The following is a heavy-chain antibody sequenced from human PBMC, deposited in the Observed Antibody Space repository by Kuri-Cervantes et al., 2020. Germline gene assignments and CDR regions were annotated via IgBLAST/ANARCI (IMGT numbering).Heavy chain of an antibody. CDR1: GYSISSDYY. CDR2: IYHSGST. CDR3: ARTYSSSWFAGSNWFDP. V-gene: IGHV4-38-2*01. Sequence: SQTLSLTCAVSGYSISSDYYWGWIRQPPGKGLEWIGSIYHSGSTYYNPSLKSRVTISVDTSKNQFSLKLSSVTAADTAVYYCARTYSSSWFAGSNWFDPWGQGTLVTVSS. D-gene: IGHD6-13*01. J-gene: IGHJ5*02.